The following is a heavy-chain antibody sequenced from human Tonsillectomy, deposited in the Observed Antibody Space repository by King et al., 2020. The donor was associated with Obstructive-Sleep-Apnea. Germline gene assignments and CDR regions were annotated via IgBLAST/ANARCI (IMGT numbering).Heavy chain of an antibody. CDR1: GFTFSNYW. CDR3: ARDGGLSTPYDY. CDR2: ITNDENDP. D-gene: IGHD2-2*01. V-gene: IGHV3-74*01. J-gene: IGHJ4*02. Sequence: VQLVESGGGLVQPGGSLRLSCAASGFTFSNYWIHWVRQAPGKVLVWVSLITNDENDPTYPDSVKGRFTISRDDAKNTVYLQMNSLRAEDTAVDYCARDGGLSTPYDYWGQGTMVTVSS.